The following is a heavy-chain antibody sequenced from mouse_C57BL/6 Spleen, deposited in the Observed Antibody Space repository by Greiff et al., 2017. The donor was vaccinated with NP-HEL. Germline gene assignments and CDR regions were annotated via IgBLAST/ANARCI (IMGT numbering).Heavy chain of an antibody. CDR2: IDPSDSYT. J-gene: IGHJ1*03. CDR3: ARSRATVVAEDWYFDV. Sequence: VQLQQPGAELVRPGTSVKLSCKASGYTFTSYWMHWVKQRPGQGLEWIGVIDPSDSYTNYNQKFKGKATLTVDTSSSTAYMQLSSLTSEDSAVYYCARSRATVVAEDWYFDVWGTGTTVTVSS. V-gene: IGHV1-59*01. D-gene: IGHD1-1*01. CDR1: GYTFTSYW.